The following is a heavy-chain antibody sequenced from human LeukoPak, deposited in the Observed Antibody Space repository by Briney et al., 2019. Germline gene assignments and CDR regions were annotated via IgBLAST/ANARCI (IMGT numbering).Heavy chain of an antibody. CDR2: IRSKAYGGTT. CDR1: GFTLGDYA. D-gene: IGHD2-2*01. V-gene: IGHV3-49*04. Sequence: PGRSLRLSCTASGFTLGDYAMSWVRQAPGKGLEWVGFIRSKAYGGTTEYAASVKGRFTISRDDSKSIAYLQMNSLKTEDTAVYYCTRDPLYCSSTSCYAGYYYYYMDVWGKGSTVTVSS. CDR3: TRDPLYCSSTSCYAGYYYYYMDV. J-gene: IGHJ6*03.